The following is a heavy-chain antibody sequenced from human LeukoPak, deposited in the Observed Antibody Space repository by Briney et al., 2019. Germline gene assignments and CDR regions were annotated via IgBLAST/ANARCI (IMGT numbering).Heavy chain of an antibody. CDR2: IYYSGSA. D-gene: IGHD5-12*01. V-gene: IGHV4-59*01. CDR1: GGSISSYY. Sequence: PSETLSLTCTVSGGSISSYYWSWIRQPPGKGLEWIGYIYYSGSANYNPSLKSRVTISVDTSKNQFSLRLSSVTAADTAVYYCARVSGYDWESFHDYGGQGIRVTVSS. CDR3: ARVSGYDWESFHDY. J-gene: IGHJ4*02.